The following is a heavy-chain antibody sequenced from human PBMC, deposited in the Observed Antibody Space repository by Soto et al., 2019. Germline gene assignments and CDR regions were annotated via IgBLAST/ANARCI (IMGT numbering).Heavy chain of an antibody. CDR2: IWYDGSNK. J-gene: IGHJ4*02. CDR3: ARDRDYYGSGSYFHYFDY. CDR1: GFTFSSYG. V-gene: IGHV3-33*01. Sequence: GGSLRLSCAASGFTFSSYGMHWVRQAPGKGLEWVAVIWYDGSNKYYADSVKGRFTIPRDNSKNTLYLQMNSLRAEDTAVYYCARDRDYYGSGSYFHYFDYWGQGTLVTVSS. D-gene: IGHD3-10*01.